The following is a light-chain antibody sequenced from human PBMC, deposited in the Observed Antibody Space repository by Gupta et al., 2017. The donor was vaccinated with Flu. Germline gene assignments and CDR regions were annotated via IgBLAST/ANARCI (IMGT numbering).Light chain of an antibody. Sequence: EIVMTQSPATLSVSPGERATLSCRASQSVKSNLAWYQHRPGQAPRLLIYETSARATSVAARFSGSGSGTEFTLTISRLEPEDFAVYYCQQYSDWPRTFGQGTKVEIK. CDR3: QQYSDWPRT. CDR2: ETS. V-gene: IGKV3-15*01. J-gene: IGKJ1*01. CDR1: QSVKSN.